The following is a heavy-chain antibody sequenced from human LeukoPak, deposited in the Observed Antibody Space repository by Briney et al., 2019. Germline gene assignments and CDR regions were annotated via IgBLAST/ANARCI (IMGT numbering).Heavy chain of an antibody. CDR3: AKDPRGGSDAFDI. D-gene: IGHD2-15*01. V-gene: IGHV3-23*01. CDR1: GFTFSSYA. J-gene: IGHJ3*02. CDR2: ISGSGGST. Sequence: PGGSLRLSCAASGFTFSSYAMSWVRQAPGQGLEWVSAISGSGGSTYYADSVKGRFTISRDNSKNTLYLQMNSLRAEDTAVYYCAKDPRGGSDAFDIWGQGTMVTVSS.